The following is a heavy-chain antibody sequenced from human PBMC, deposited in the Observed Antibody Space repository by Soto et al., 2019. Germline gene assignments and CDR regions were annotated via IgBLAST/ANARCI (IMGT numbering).Heavy chain of an antibody. D-gene: IGHD5-12*01. J-gene: IGHJ4*02. CDR2: IYYSGST. Sequence: QVQLQESGPGLVKPSQTLSLTCTVSGGSISSGGYYWSGIRQHPGKGLEWIGYIYYSGSTYYNPSLKSRVTISVDTSKNQFSLKLSSVTAADTAVYYCARGSGYSGYDLLYWGQGTLVTVSS. V-gene: IGHV4-31*03. CDR3: ARGSGYSGYDLLY. CDR1: GGSISSGGYY.